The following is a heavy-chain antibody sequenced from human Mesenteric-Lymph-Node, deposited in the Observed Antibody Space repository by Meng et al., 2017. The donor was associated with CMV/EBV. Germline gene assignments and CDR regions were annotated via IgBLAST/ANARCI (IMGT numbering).Heavy chain of an antibody. V-gene: IGHV4-39*01. Sequence: SISSSSYYWDWIRQPPGKGLEWIGNIYYSGSTHYNPSLKSRITMSIDTSKNQFSLKLSSVTAADTAVYYCARHRREGSGYYPYFDYWGQGTLVTVSS. CDR3: ARHRREGSGYYPYFDY. J-gene: IGHJ4*02. D-gene: IGHD3-3*01. CDR1: SISSSSYY. CDR2: IYYSGST.